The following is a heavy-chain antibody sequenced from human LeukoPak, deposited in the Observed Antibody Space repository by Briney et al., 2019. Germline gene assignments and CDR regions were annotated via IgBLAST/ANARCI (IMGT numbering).Heavy chain of an antibody. D-gene: IGHD3-10*01. V-gene: IGHV7-4-1*02. CDR1: GYTFTSYA. J-gene: IGHJ3*02. Sequence: GASVKVSCKASGYTFTSYAMNWVRQAPGQGLEWMGWINTNTGNPTYAQGFTGRFVFSLDTSVSTAYLQISSLKAEDTAVYYCAREGLWIGELLGYAFDIWGQGTMVTVSS. CDR3: AREGLWIGELLGYAFDI. CDR2: INTNTGNP.